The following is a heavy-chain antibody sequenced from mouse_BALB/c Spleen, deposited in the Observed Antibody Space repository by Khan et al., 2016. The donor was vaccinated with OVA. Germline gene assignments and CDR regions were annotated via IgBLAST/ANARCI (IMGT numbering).Heavy chain of an antibody. J-gene: IGHJ3*01. CDR3: ASHLTGSFAY. V-gene: IGHV5-6*01. CDR1: GFSFSSYS. D-gene: IGHD4-1*01. CDR2: ISSGGDYT. Sequence: EVELVESGGDLVKPGGSLKLSCAASGFSFSSYSLSWVRQTPDKRLEWVATISSGGDYTYYPDIVKGRFPISRDNAKNTLYLQMSSLKSEDTAMYDCASHLTGSFAYWGQGTLVTVSA.